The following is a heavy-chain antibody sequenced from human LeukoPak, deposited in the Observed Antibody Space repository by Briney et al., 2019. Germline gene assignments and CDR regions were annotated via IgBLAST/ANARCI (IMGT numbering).Heavy chain of an antibody. CDR3: AKTGYSSSSGPFDYYYYYMDV. D-gene: IGHD6-6*01. CDR2: IWYDGSNK. CDR1: GFTFSSYG. Sequence: PGRSLRLSCAASGFTFSSYGMHWVRQAPGKGLEWVAVIWYDGSNKYYADSVKGRFTISRDNSKNTLYLQMNSLRAEDTAVYYYAKTGYSSSSGPFDYYYYYMDVWGKGTTVTVSS. V-gene: IGHV3-33*06. J-gene: IGHJ6*03.